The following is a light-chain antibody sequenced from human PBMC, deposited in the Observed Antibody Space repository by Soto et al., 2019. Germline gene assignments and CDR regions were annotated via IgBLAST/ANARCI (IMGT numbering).Light chain of an antibody. CDR1: HGVSNY. J-gene: IGKJ5*01. V-gene: IGKV3-15*01. CDR2: GAS. Sequence: EIVLTQSPGTLSLSPGERATLSCRASHGVSNYLAWYQQKPGQAPRLLIYGASTRATGIPARFSGSGSGTEFTLTISSLPSEDFAVYYCQQYNNWPPITFGQGTRLEIK. CDR3: QQYNNWPPIT.